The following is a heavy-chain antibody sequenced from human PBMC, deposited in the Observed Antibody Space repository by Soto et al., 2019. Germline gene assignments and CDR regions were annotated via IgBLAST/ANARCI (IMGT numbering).Heavy chain of an antibody. D-gene: IGHD6-6*01. V-gene: IGHV4-59*12. Sequence: LTCTVSCGSISSYYWRWIRQPPGMGLEWIGYINHSGSTNYNPSLKSRVTISVDTSKNQFSLKLSPVTAADTAVYYCARGREQLADWYFDLWGRGTLVTVS. CDR3: ARGREQLADWYFDL. CDR1: CGSISSYY. J-gene: IGHJ2*01. CDR2: INHSGST.